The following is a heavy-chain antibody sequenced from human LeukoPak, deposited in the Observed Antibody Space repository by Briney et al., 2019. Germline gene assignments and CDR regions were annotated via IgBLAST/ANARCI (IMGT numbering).Heavy chain of an antibody. Sequence: TGGSLRLSCAASGFTFSSYAMHWVRQAPGKGLEWVAVISYDGSNKYYADSVKGRFTISRDNSKNTLYLQMSSLRAEDTAVYYCARDEDQLLHLDYWGQGTLVTVSS. J-gene: IGHJ4*02. D-gene: IGHD2-2*01. CDR3: ARDEDQLLHLDY. CDR1: GFTFSSYA. V-gene: IGHV3-30*04. CDR2: ISYDGSNK.